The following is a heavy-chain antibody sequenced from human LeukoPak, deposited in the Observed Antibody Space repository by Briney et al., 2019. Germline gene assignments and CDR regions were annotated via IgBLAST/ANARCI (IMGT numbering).Heavy chain of an antibody. CDR1: GFTFSSYG. V-gene: IGHV3-30*02. J-gene: IGHJ4*02. CDR3: ARRSCSSTSCLLDY. D-gene: IGHD2-2*01. Sequence: GGSLRLSCAASGFTFSSYGMHWVRQAPGKGLEWVAFIRYDGSNKYYADSVKGRFTISRDNSKNTLYLQMNSLRAEDTAVYFCARRSCSSTSCLLDYWGQGTLVTVSS. CDR2: IRYDGSNK.